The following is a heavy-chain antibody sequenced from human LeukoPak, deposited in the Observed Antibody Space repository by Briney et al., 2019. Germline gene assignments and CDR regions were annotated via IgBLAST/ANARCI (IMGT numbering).Heavy chain of an antibody. CDR3: ARHAEGGIAVNWFDP. V-gene: IGHV1-8*03. D-gene: IGHD6-19*01. J-gene: IGHJ5*02. Sequence: ASVKVSCKASGYTFTSYDINWVRQATGQGLEWMGWMNPNSGNTGYAQKFQGRVTITRNTSISTAYMELSRLRSDDTAVYYCARHAEGGIAVNWFDPWGQGTLVTVSS. CDR2: MNPNSGNT. CDR1: GYTFTSYD.